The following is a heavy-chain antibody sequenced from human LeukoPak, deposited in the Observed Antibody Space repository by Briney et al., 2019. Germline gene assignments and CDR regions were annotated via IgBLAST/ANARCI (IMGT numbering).Heavy chain of an antibody. CDR1: GGSISSYY. D-gene: IGHD1-26*01. J-gene: IGHJ6*03. CDR2: IYTSGST. V-gene: IGHV4-4*09. Sequence: SETLSLTCTVSGGSISSYYWSWIRQPPGKGLEWIGYIYTSGSTNSNPSLKSRVTISVDTSKNQFSLKLSSVTAADTAVYYCARGGSYSYYYYYMDVWGKGTTVTVSS. CDR3: ARGGSYSYYYYYMDV.